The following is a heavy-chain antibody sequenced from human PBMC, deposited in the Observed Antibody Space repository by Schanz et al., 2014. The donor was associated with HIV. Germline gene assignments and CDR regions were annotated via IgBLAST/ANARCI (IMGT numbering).Heavy chain of an antibody. CDR1: GYTFTGYY. CDR2: ISLYSGDT. D-gene: IGHD6-13*01. V-gene: IGHV1-2*02. J-gene: IGHJ4*02. Sequence: QVQLVQSGAEVKKPGASVKVSCKASGYTFTGYYMHWVRQAPGQGPEWVGWISLYSGDTNYAQKFQGRVTMTTDISTSTAYMELRSLRSDDTAVYYCARDRDSSNWFPEDFDYWGQGTLVIVSS. CDR3: ARDRDSSNWFPEDFDY.